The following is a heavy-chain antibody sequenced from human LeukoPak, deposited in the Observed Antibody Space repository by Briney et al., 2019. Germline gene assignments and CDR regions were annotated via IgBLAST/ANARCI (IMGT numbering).Heavy chain of an antibody. Sequence: PGGSLRLSCAASGFTFSSYGMHWVRQAPGKGLEWVAVIWYDGSNKYYADSVKGRFTISRDNSKNTLYLQMNSLRAEDTAVYYCAREGETLYGDQNYFDYWGQGTLVTVSS. V-gene: IGHV3-33*01. D-gene: IGHD4-17*01. CDR2: IWYDGSNK. CDR3: AREGETLYGDQNYFDY. J-gene: IGHJ4*02. CDR1: GFTFSSYG.